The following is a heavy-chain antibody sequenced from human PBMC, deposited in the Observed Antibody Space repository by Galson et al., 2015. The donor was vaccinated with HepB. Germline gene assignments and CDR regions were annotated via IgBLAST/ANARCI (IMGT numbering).Heavy chain of an antibody. D-gene: IGHD3-3*02. CDR3: ARGGSTIFGGLDV. CDR2: ISFDGIDE. V-gene: IGHV3-30-3*01. J-gene: IGHJ6*02. CDR1: EFTSSHYA. Sequence: SLRLSCAASEFTSSHYAMHWVRQAPGKGLEWVAVISFDGIDEYYADSVKGRITISRANSKGTLYLQMNNVSVEDTAVYYCARGGSTIFGGLDVWGQGTTVTVSS.